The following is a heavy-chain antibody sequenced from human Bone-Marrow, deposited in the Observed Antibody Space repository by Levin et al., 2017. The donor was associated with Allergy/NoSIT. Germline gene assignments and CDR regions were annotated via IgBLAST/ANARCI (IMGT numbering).Heavy chain of an antibody. CDR1: GGSFSGYC. Sequence: SETLSLTCAVFGGSFSGYCRSWIRQPPGKGLEWIGEIDHSGSTKYNPSLKSRVTISVDTSKNQFSLKLTSVTAADTAVYYCARGVWGRDTWGPDYYYMDVWGKGTTVTVSS. CDR3: ARGVWGRDTWGPDYYYMDV. V-gene: IGHV4-34*01. J-gene: IGHJ6*03. CDR2: IDHSGST. D-gene: IGHD3-16*02.